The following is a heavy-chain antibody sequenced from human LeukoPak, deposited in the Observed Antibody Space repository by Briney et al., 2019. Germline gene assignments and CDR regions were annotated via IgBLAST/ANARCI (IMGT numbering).Heavy chain of an antibody. J-gene: IGHJ4*02. D-gene: IGHD1-1*01. V-gene: IGHV4-59*12. CDR2: IYYSGST. CDR3: ARPHWNDFGGFDY. CDR1: RGSIRSNY. Sequence: SETLSLTCTVSRGSIRSNYWSWIRQPPGKGLEWIGYIYYSGSTYYNPSLKSRVTISVDTSKNQFSLKLSSVTAADTAVYYCARPHWNDFGGFDYWGQGTLVTVSS.